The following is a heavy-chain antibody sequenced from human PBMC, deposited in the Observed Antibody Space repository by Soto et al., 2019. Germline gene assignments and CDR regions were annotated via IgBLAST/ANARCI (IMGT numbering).Heavy chain of an antibody. CDR1: GFSLSTRAEG. J-gene: IGHJ3*02. CDR2: IYWNDDK. CDR3: AHRHELGSFDI. D-gene: IGHD1-26*01. Sequence: SGPTLVNRTPALTLTCTFSGFSLSTRAEGVGWIRQPPGKALEWLALIYWNDDKRYSPSLKNRLTITKDTSKNHVVLTMTNMDPVDTATYYCAHRHELGSFDIWGQGTKVTVSS. V-gene: IGHV2-5*01.